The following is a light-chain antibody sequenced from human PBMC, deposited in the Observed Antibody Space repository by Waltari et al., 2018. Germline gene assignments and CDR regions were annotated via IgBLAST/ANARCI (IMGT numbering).Light chain of an antibody. CDR2: GAY. J-gene: IGKJ1*01. CDR3: QQYNNWPQT. CDR1: QRVTSN. V-gene: IGKV3-15*01. Sequence: ETVMTQSPATLSVSPGERATLFCRASQRVTSNLAWYQQKPGQAPRLLIYGAYTRATAVPSRFSGSGSRTDFTLTISSLQSEDFAVYYCQQYNNWPQTFGQGTKVEIK.